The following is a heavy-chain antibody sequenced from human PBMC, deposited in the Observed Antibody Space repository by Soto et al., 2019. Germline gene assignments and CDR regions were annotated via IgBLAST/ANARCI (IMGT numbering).Heavy chain of an antibody. Sequence: PSETLSLTCTVSGGSISSSSYYWGWIRQPPGKGLEWIGSIYYSGSTYYNPSLKSRVTISVDTSKNQFSLKLSSVTAADTAVYYCASHISGWYFLDYYGMDVWGQGTTVTVS. CDR2: IYYSGST. V-gene: IGHV4-39*01. CDR3: ASHISGWYFLDYYGMDV. CDR1: GGSISSSSYY. D-gene: IGHD6-19*01. J-gene: IGHJ6*02.